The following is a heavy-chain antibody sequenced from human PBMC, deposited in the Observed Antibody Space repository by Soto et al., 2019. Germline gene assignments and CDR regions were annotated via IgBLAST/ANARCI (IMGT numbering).Heavy chain of an antibody. CDR1: GFTSTSYA. D-gene: IGHD4-4*01. CDR2: ISASGDTT. V-gene: IGHV3-23*01. CDR3: AKADYTDNWFDP. Sequence: PGGSLRLSCGASGFTSTSYAMTWVRQAPGKGLEWLSGISASGDTTYYADSVKGRFTISRDNSENTVYLQMSNLRAEDTAIYYCAKADYTDNWFDPWGQGTLVTVSS. J-gene: IGHJ5*01.